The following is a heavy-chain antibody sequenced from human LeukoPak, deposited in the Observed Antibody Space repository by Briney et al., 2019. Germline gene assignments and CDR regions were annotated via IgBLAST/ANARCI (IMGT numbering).Heavy chain of an antibody. CDR1: GGTFGSYA. D-gene: IGHD3-22*01. J-gene: IGHJ5*02. CDR2: IIPIFGTA. CDR3: ARRGAYYYDSSGYLDP. Sequence: ASVKVSCKASGGTFGSYAISWVRQAPGQGLEWMGGIIPIFGTANYAQKFQGRVTITADESTSTAYMELSSLRSEDTAVYYCARRGAYYYDSSGYLDPWGQGTLVTVSS. V-gene: IGHV1-69*13.